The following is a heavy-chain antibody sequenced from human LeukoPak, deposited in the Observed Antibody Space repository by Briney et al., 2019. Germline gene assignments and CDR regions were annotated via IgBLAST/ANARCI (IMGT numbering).Heavy chain of an antibody. V-gene: IGHV3-23*01. CDR2: ISGSGDNT. J-gene: IGHJ4*02. CDR3: AKDVGYYDILTGYYGHFDY. D-gene: IGHD3-9*01. CDR1: GFTFSSYA. Sequence: GGSLRLSCAASGFTFSSYAMSWVRQAPGKGLEWVSGISGSGDNTYYADSVKGRFTISRDNSKNTLYLQMNSLRAEDTAVYYCAKDVGYYDILTGYYGHFDYWGQGTLVTVSS.